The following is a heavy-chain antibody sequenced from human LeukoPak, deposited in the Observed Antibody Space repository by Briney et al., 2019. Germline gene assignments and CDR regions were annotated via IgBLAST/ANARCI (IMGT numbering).Heavy chain of an antibody. D-gene: IGHD3-22*01. CDR3: ARDGPVK. CDR1: GGSISSTSYY. CDR2: IHYSGPT. Sequence: ASETLSLTCLVSGGSISSTSYYWGWIRQPPGKGLEWIGSIHYSGPTYYNPSLKSRVTISIDTSKSQFSLKLTSVTAADTAVYYCARDGPVKWGQGTLVTVSS. V-gene: IGHV4-39*07. J-gene: IGHJ4*02.